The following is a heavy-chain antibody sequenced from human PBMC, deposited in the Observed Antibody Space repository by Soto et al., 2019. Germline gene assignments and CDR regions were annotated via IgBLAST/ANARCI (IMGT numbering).Heavy chain of an antibody. CDR3: ARPRGRYDFWSGYYFDY. CDR1: GYTFTSFG. D-gene: IGHD3-3*01. V-gene: IGHV1-18*01. Sequence: SVKVSCKASGYTFTSFGISWVRQAPVQGLEWMGWISAYNGNTNYAQKLQGRVTMTTDTSTSTAYMELRSLRSDDTAVYYCARPRGRYDFWSGYYFDYWGQGTLVTVSS. J-gene: IGHJ4*02. CDR2: ISAYNGNT.